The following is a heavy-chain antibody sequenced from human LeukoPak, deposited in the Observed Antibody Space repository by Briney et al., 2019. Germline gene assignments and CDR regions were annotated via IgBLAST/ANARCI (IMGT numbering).Heavy chain of an antibody. CDR1: GYTFTSYY. Sequence: ASVKVSCKASGYTFTSYYMHWVRQAPGQGLEWMGIINPSGGSTSYAQKFQGRVTMTRDMSTSIVYMELSSLRSEDTAVYYCATRGAYYMDVWGKGTTVTVSS. J-gene: IGHJ6*03. V-gene: IGHV1-46*01. CDR3: ATRGAYYMDV. CDR2: INPSGGST.